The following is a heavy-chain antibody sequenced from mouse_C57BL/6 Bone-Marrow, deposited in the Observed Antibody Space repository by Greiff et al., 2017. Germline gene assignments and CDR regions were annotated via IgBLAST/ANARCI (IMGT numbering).Heavy chain of an antibody. CDR1: GFTFSSYG. CDR3: ASGTLGY. CDR2: ISSGGSYT. J-gene: IGHJ2*01. V-gene: IGHV5-6*02. Sequence: EVKLVESGGDLVKPGGSLTLSCAASGFTFSSYGMSWVRQTPDKRLEWVATISSGGSYTYYPDSVKGRFTISRDNAKNTLYLRMSSLKSEDTAMYYGASGTLGYWGQGTTLTVAS. D-gene: IGHD1-1*02.